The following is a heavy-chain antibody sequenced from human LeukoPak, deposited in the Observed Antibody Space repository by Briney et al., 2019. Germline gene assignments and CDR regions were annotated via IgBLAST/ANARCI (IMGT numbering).Heavy chain of an antibody. CDR1: GFTVSTNH. CDR2: IYSGGSI. CDR3: ARGSRVATRLDAFDI. J-gene: IGHJ3*02. Sequence: GGSLRLSCAASGFTVSTNHMSWVRQTPGKGLEWVSTIYSGGSIYYADSVKGRFTISRDNSKDTLYLQMNSLRVEDTAVYYCARGSRVATRLDAFDIWGQGTMVTVSS. V-gene: IGHV3-53*01. D-gene: IGHD5-12*01.